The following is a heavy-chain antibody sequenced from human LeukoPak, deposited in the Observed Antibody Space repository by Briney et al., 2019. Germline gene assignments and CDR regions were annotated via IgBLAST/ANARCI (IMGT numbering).Heavy chain of an antibody. J-gene: IGHJ4*02. CDR1: RGSINGYY. CDR3: ARHSSGWHLDF. CDR2: INYSGAT. D-gene: IGHD6-19*01. V-gene: IGHV4-59*01. Sequence: SETLSLTCSVSRGSINGYYWSWIRQPPGKGLEWIGWINYSGATYFNPSLKSRALMSIDTSMKQLSLRLYSVTAADTAIYYCARHSSGWHLDFWGRGTLVTVSS.